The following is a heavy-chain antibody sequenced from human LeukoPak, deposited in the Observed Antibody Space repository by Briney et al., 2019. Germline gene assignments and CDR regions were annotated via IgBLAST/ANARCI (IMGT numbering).Heavy chain of an antibody. CDR1: GYTFTSYG. CDR2: INPNSGGT. Sequence: ASVTVSCKASGYTFTSYGISWVRQAPGQGLEWMGRINPNSGGTDYAQNFRGRVTLTRDTSVSTAYMDLTRLRSDDTAVYYCASDQAGSVNSFDPWGQGTLVTVSS. V-gene: IGHV1-2*06. J-gene: IGHJ5*02. CDR3: ASDQAGSVNSFDP.